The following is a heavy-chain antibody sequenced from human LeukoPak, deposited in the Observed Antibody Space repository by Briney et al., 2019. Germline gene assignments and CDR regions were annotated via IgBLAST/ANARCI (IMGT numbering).Heavy chain of an antibody. D-gene: IGHD3-16*01. CDR1: GGSISSYY. Sequence: PGETLSLTCTVSGGSISSYYWSWVRQPPGKGLEWIGYIYYSGSTNYNPALKSRGTISVDTSKNQFSLKLSSVTPADTAAYYCARGGCPDYWGQGTLVTVSS. CDR3: ARGGCPDY. CDR2: IYYSGST. J-gene: IGHJ4*02. V-gene: IGHV4-59*01.